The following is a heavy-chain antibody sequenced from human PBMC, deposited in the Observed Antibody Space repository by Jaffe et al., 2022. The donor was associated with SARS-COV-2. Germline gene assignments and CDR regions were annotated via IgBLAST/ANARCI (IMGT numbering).Heavy chain of an antibody. J-gene: IGHJ4*02. D-gene: IGHD2-2*01. CDR3: ARAGTSKGVLDY. V-gene: IGHV3-7*04. CDR2: IRQDGSEE. CDR1: GFTFSSYW. Sequence: VVESGGGLVQPGGSLRLSCVASGFTFSSYWMTWVRQAPGKGLECVANIRQDGSEEYYVDSVKGRFTISRDNAKNSLYLQMNSLRADDTAVYYCARAGTSKGVLDYWGQGTLVTVSS.